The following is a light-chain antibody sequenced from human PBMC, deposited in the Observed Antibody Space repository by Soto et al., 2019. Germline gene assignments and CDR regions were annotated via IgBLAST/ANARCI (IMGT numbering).Light chain of an antibody. V-gene: IGLV2-14*01. CDR1: SNDVGAYNY. CDR2: EVS. Sequence: QSVLTQPASVSGSPGQSVTISCTGTSNDVGAYNYVSWYQQQLGKAPKLMIYEVSNRPSGISNRFSGSKSGNTASLTISGLQAEDEADYYCSSYTTSITYVFGTGTKVTVL. CDR3: SSYTTSITYV. J-gene: IGLJ1*01.